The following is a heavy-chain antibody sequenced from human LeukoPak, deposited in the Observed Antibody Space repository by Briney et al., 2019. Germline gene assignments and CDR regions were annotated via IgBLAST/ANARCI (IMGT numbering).Heavy chain of an antibody. CDR2: IIPIFGTA. V-gene: IGHV1-69*05. CDR1: GGTFSSYA. Sequence: SVKVSCKASGGTFSSYAISWVRQAPGQGLEWMGGIIPIFGTANYAQKFQGRATITTDESTSTAYMELSSLRSEDTAVYYCARDRGGSHYFDYWGQGTLVTVSS. D-gene: IGHD1-26*01. CDR3: ARDRGGSHYFDY. J-gene: IGHJ4*02.